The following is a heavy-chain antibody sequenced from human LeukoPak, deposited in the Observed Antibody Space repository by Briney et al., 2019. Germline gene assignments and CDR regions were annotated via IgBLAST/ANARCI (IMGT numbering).Heavy chain of an antibody. CDR2: IRHDGGER. CDR3: ARDRYRGSAWLFDY. Sequence: GGSLRLSCEASKFIFSNYWMIWVRQPQGKGLEWVANIRHDGGERYYVDSVKGRFTISRDNSKNSLYLEMSSLRADDTAVYYCARDRYRGSAWLFDYWGQGTLVTVSS. J-gene: IGHJ4*02. D-gene: IGHD6-25*01. CDR1: KFIFSNYW. V-gene: IGHV3-7*01.